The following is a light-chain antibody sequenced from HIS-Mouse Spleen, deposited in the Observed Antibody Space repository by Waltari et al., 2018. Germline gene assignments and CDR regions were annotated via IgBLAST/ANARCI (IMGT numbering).Light chain of an antibody. V-gene: IGLV2-14*03. Sequence: QSALTQPASVSGSPGQSITISCTGTSSDVGGYNYVSWYQQHPGKAPKLMIYDVSNRPSGFSNRFSGSKSGNTASLTISGLQAEDEADYYCSSHTSSSFNVVFGGGTKLTVL. J-gene: IGLJ2*01. CDR1: SSDVGGYNY. CDR2: DVS. CDR3: SSHTSSSFNVV.